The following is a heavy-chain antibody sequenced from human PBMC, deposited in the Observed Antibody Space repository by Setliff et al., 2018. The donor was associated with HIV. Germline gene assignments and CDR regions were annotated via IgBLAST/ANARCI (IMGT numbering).Heavy chain of an antibody. V-gene: IGHV3-21*01. CDR1: GFIFSDYW. D-gene: IGHD3-22*01. CDR2: ISSSSSYI. Sequence: KPGGSLRLSCAASGFIFSDYWMSWVRQAPGKGLEWVSSISSSSSYIYYADSGKGRFTISRDNAKNSLYLQMNSVRAEDTAVYYCAVHYYDSSGYDYWGQGTMVTVSS. CDR3: AVHYYDSSGYDY. J-gene: IGHJ4*02.